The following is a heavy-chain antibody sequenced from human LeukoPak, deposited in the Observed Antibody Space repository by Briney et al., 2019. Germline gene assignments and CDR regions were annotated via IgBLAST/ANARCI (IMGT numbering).Heavy chain of an antibody. CDR2: IHYDESQE. CDR1: GFMFNTYG. D-gene: IGHD3-3*01. Sequence: GGSLRLSCAASGFMFNTYGMHWVRQAPGKGLEWVAFIHYDESQEHYADSVKGRFTISRDNSKNTLYLQMNSLRSEDTAVYYCARAAERTITIFDAYYFDYWGQGTLVTVSS. CDR3: ARAAERTITIFDAYYFDY. J-gene: IGHJ4*02. V-gene: IGHV3-30*02.